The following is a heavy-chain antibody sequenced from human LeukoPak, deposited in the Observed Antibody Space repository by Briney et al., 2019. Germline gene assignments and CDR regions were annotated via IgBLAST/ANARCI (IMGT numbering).Heavy chain of an antibody. D-gene: IGHD1-26*01. Sequence: ASVNVSCKVSGDTLPELSTHWVRQAPGKGLDWMGGLDPESGEIIYAQKFQGRVTITEDTSTDTDYMELGSRRSEHTEGYSCATEGQWDLLVYWGQGTMVTVSS. CDR1: GDTLPELS. J-gene: IGHJ4*02. CDR3: ATEGQWDLLVY. V-gene: IGHV1-24*01. CDR2: LDPESGEI.